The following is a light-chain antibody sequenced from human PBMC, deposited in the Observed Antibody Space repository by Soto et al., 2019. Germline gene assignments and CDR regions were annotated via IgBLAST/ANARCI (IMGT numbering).Light chain of an antibody. J-gene: IGKJ1*01. Sequence: DIQMTQSPSSLSASVGDRVTFPCRASQSISSYLNWYQQKPGKAPKLLIYAASSLQSGVPSRFSGSGSGTDFTLTISSLQPEDFATYYCQQSFNTPWTFGQGTKVEIK. CDR3: QQSFNTPWT. CDR1: QSISSY. V-gene: IGKV1-39*01. CDR2: AAS.